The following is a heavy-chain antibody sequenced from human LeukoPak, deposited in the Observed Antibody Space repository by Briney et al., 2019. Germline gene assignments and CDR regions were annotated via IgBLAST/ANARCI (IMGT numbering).Heavy chain of an antibody. CDR2: VFYGGST. CDR3: AAGFDY. J-gene: IGHJ4*02. CDR1: GGSISSGIYY. Sequence: SGTLSLTCAVSGGSISSGIYYWGCIRQPPGKGLECIGSVFYGGSTYYNPSLKTRVTISVDTSKNQFSLQLNSLTAADTAMYYCAAGFDYLGQGILVTVSS. V-gene: IGHV4-39*01.